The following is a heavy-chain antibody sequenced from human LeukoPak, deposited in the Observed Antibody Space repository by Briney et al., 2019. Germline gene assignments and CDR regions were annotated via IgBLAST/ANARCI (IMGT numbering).Heavy chain of an antibody. CDR1: GGSFSGYY. D-gene: IGHD5-18*01. CDR3: VRGIQLWFSWFDP. V-gene: IGHV4-34*01. J-gene: IGHJ5*02. CDR2: INHSGST. Sequence: SETLSLTCAVYGGSFSGYYWSWIRQPPGKGLEWIGEINHSGSTNYNPSLKSRVTISVDTSKNQFSLKLSSVTAADTAVYYCVRGIQLWFSWFDPWGQGTLVTVSS.